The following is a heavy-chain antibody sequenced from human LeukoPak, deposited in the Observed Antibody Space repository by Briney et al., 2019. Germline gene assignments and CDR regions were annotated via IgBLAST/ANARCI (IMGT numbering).Heavy chain of an antibody. J-gene: IGHJ4*02. D-gene: IGHD1-14*01. CDR1: GFTFTDYY. Sequence: GASVKVSCKASGFTFTDYYMHWVRLAPGQGLEWMGYINPQSGVTSFPQKFRGRVTLTTDTSISAAYMELSSLISDDTAMYYCVREGITKAFDLWGQGALVTVSS. CDR3: VREGITKAFDL. V-gene: IGHV1-2*02. CDR2: INPQSGVT.